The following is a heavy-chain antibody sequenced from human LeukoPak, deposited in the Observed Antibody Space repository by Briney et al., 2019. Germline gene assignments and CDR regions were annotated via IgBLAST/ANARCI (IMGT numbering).Heavy chain of an antibody. CDR3: ARVLGSNDAFDI. CDR1: GYTFTSYD. D-gene: IGHD5-12*01. V-gene: IGHV1-8*03. CDR2: MNPNSGNT. J-gene: IGHJ3*02. Sequence: ASVKVSCEASGYTFTSYDINWVRQATGQGLEWMGWMNPNSGNTGYAQKFQGRVTITRNTSISTAYMELSSLRSEDTAVYYCARVLGSNDAFDIWGQGTMVTVSS.